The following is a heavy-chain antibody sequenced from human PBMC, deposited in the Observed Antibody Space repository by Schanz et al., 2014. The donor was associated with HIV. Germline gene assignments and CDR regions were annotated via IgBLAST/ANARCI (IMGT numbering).Heavy chain of an antibody. CDR1: GFNFNNYA. V-gene: IGHV3-23*03. CDR3: AKPEYDSRGNSQSHFDY. J-gene: IGHJ4*02. D-gene: IGHD3-22*01. Sequence: EVQLLESGGGLEQPGGSLRLSCAASGFNFNNYAMTWVRQAPGKGLEWVALIYYDGTNKYYTDSVKGRFTISRDNSKNTLSLQMTALRTEDTAIYYCAKPEYDSRGNSQSHFDYWGQGTLVTVSS. CDR2: IYYDGTNK.